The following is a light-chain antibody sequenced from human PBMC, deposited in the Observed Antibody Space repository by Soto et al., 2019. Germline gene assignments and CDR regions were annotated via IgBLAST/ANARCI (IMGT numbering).Light chain of an antibody. J-gene: IGKJ5*01. V-gene: IGKV3D-15*02. CDR2: GAS. CDR3: QQYSDLPMT. Sequence: EIVMTQSPATLSVSPGERATFSCRASQSVSSNLAWYQQKPGQAPRLLIYGASRRATGIPDRFSGSASGTDFTLTISRLEPEDFAVYFCQQYSDLPMTFGQGTRLET. CDR1: QSVSSN.